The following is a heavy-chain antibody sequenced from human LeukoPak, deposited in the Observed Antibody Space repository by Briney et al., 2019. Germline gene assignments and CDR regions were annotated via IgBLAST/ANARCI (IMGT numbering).Heavy chain of an antibody. CDR3: ARMTGSYDYVWGSYQYYFDY. V-gene: IGHV4-59*01. CDR2: IYYSGST. D-gene: IGHD3-16*02. Sequence: PSETLSLTCTVSGGSISSYYWSWIRQPPGKGLEWIGYIYYSGSTNYNPSLKSRVTISVDTSKNQFSLKLSSVTAADTAVYYCARMTGSYDYVWGSYQYYFDYWGQGTLVTVSS. CDR1: GGSISSYY. J-gene: IGHJ4*02.